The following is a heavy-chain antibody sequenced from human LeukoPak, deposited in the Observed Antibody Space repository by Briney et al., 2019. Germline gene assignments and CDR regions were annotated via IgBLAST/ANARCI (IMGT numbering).Heavy chain of an antibody. Sequence: GASAKVSCKASGYTFTSYYMHWVRQAPGQGLEWMGIINPSGGSTSYAQKFQGRVTMTRDMSTSTVYMELSNLRSEDTAVYYCARCDGLYFNWFDPWGQGTLVTVSS. CDR3: ARCDGLYFNWFDP. D-gene: IGHD3-10*01. V-gene: IGHV1-46*01. CDR1: GYTFTSYY. CDR2: INPSGGST. J-gene: IGHJ5*02.